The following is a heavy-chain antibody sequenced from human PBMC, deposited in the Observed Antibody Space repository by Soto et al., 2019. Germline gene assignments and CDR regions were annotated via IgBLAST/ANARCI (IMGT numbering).Heavy chain of an antibody. D-gene: IGHD3-3*01. CDR3: ARYDGNNDYYYYGMDV. Sequence: AGGSLRLSCAASRFTLSDYYMSWIRQAPGKGLEWVSYISTGGSTIYYTESVKGRFTISRDNTKNSVYLQMNSLRAEDTAVYYCARYDGNNDYYYYGMDVWGQGTTVTVSS. V-gene: IGHV3-11*01. CDR2: ISTGGSTI. CDR1: RFTLSDYY. J-gene: IGHJ6*02.